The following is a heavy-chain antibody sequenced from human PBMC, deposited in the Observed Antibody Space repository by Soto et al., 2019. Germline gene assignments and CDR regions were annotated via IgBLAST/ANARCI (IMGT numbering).Heavy chain of an antibody. CDR1: GFTFSSHA. CDR3: AKVPVEGSGTWAGLGMDV. D-gene: IGHD3-10*01. J-gene: IGHJ6*02. CDR2: INGGVGTT. Sequence: EVQLLESGGDLVQRGGSLRLSCAASGFTFSSHAMNWVRQAPGKGLEWVSSINGGVGTTYYLYADPVKGRFSISRDNSKRTLYLQMNSLSVEDTAIYYCAKVPVEGSGTWAGLGMDVWSQGTTVTVS. V-gene: IGHV3-23*01.